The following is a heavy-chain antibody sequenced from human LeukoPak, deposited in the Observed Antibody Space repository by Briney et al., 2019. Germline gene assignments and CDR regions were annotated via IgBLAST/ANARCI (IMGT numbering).Heavy chain of an antibody. J-gene: IGHJ4*02. CDR3: ARGTTDDY. D-gene: IGHD1-1*01. Sequence: ASVKVSCKASGYTXTSYYIDWVRQAPGQGLEWMGVIKPSGGSTRYAQKFQGRVTMAGDPSTRTVYMELSSLTSDDTAVYYCARGTTDDYWGQGTPVTVSS. V-gene: IGHV1-46*01. CDR1: GYTXTSYY. CDR2: IKPSGGST.